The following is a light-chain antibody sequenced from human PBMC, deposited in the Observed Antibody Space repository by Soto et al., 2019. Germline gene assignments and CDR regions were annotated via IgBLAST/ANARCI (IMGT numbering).Light chain of an antibody. CDR2: WAS. V-gene: IGKV4-1*01. J-gene: IGKJ2*01. Sequence: DIVMTQSPDSLAVSLGERATINCKSSQSVLSSSNNKNYLTWYQQKPGQPPKLLIYWASTRESGVPDRFSGSGSGTDFTLTISSLQAEDVAVYSCQQYYSSPYTFGQGTKLEIK. CDR3: QQYYSSPYT. CDR1: QSVLSSSNNKNY.